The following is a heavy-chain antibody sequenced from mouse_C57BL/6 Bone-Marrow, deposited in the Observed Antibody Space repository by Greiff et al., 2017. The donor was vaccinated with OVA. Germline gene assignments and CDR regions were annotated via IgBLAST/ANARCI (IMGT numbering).Heavy chain of an antibody. CDR1: GYTFTSYW. CDR3: ARLGGYYDYHYCDY. CDR2: IAPNSGGT. Sequence: VQLQQPGAELVKPGASVKLSCKASGYTFTSYWMHWVKQRPGRGLEWIGRIAPNSGGTKYNEKFKSKATLTVDKPSSTAYMQLSSLTSEDSAVYYCARLGGYYDYHYCDYWGQGTTLTVSS. V-gene: IGHV1-72*01. J-gene: IGHJ2*01. D-gene: IGHD2-4*01.